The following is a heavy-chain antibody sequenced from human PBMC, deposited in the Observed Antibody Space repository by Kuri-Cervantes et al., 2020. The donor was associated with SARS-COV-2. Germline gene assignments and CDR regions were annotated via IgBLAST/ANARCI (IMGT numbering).Heavy chain of an antibody. CDR2: IYYSGST. J-gene: IGHJ4*02. D-gene: IGHD2-15*01. CDR1: GGSISSGGYY. V-gene: IGHV4-31*02. Sequence: SCTVSGGSISSGGYYWSWIRQHPGKGLEWIGYIYYSGSTYYNPSLKSRVTISVDTSKNQFSLKLSSVTAADTAVYYCARVNYRRGIVVVVAAIDYWGQGTLVTVSS. CDR3: ARVNYRRGIVVVVAAIDY.